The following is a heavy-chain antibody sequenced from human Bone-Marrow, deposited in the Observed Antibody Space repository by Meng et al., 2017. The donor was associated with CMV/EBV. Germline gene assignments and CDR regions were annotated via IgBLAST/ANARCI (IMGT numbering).Heavy chain of an antibody. CDR1: GGTFSSYT. CDR3: ARDAGTEWYWLDP. Sequence: SVKVSCKASGGTFSSYTISWVRQAPGQGLEWMGRIIPILGIANYAQKFQGRVTITADKSTSTAYMELSSLRSEDTAVYYCARDAGTEWYWLDPWGQGTLVTVSS. V-gene: IGHV1-69*04. CDR2: IIPILGIA. J-gene: IGHJ5*02. D-gene: IGHD6-13*01.